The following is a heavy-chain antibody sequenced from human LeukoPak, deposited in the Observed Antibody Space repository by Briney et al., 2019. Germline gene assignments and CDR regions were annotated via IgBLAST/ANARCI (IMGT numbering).Heavy chain of an antibody. J-gene: IGHJ4*02. CDR1: GFTFSSYV. V-gene: IGHV3-23*01. CDR2: ITGDSTST. D-gene: IGHD6-6*01. Sequence: GGSLRLSCAASGFTFSSYVMSWVRQAPGKGLEWVSAITGDSTSTFYADSVKGRFTIFRDNSKNTLYLQMNTPRVEDTALYYCAKGSAAVRPYYFEYWGQGSLVTVSS. CDR3: AKGSAAVRPYYFEY.